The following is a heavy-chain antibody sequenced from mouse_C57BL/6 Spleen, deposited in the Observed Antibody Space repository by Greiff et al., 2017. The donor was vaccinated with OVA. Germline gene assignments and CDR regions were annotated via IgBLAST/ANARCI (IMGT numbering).Heavy chain of an antibody. J-gene: IGHJ2*01. V-gene: IGHV1-81*01. CDR1: GYTFTSYG. Sequence: VQLQESGAELARPGASVKLSCKASGYTFTSYGISWVKQRPGQGLEWIGEIYPRSGNTYYNEKFKGKATLTADKSSSTAYMELRSLTSEDSAVYFCARVDYGSFDYWGQGTTLTVSS. CDR3: ARVDYGSFDY. CDR2: IYPRSGNT. D-gene: IGHD1-1*01.